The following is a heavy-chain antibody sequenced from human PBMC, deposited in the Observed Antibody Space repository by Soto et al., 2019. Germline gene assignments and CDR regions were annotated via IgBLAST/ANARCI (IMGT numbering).Heavy chain of an antibody. V-gene: IGHV3-48*02. J-gene: IGHJ4*02. CDR1: GFTFSSYS. CDR3: ARGRVVVAATHYFDY. Sequence: GGSLRLSCAASGFTFSSYSMNWVRQAPGKGLEWVSYISSSSSTIYYADSVKGRFTISRDNAKNSLYLQMNSLRDEDTAVYYCARGRVVVAATHYFDYWGQGTLVTVAS. CDR2: ISSSSSTI. D-gene: IGHD2-15*01.